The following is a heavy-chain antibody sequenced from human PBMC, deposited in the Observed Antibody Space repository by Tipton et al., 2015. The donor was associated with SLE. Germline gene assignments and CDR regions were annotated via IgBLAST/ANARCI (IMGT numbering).Heavy chain of an antibody. J-gene: IGHJ6*02. CDR3: ASSRYSFLLGGMDV. Sequence: GSLRLSCAASGFTFSSYAMNWVRQAPGKGLEWVSGISGSGGSAYYADSVKGRFTISRDNSKNTLYLQMNSLRAEDTAVYYCASSRYSFLLGGMDVWGQGTTVTVSS. V-gene: IGHV3-23*01. D-gene: IGHD3-16*01. CDR1: GFTFSSYA. CDR2: ISGSGGSA.